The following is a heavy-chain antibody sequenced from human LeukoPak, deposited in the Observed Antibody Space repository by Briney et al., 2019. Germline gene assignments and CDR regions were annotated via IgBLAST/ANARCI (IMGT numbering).Heavy chain of an antibody. D-gene: IGHD2-2*02. J-gene: IGHJ4*02. CDR2: ISGSGGGT. Sequence: PGGSLRLSCAASGFTFSSYAMSWVRQAPGKGLEWVSAISGSGGGTYYADSVKGRFTISRDNSKNTLYLQMNSLRAEDTAVYYCAKMGRKSTSCYKVCYFDYWGQGTLVTVSS. V-gene: IGHV3-23*01. CDR1: GFTFSSYA. CDR3: AKMGRKSTSCYKVCYFDY.